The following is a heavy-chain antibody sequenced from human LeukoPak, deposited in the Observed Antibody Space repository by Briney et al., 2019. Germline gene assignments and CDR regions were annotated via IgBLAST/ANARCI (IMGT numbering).Heavy chain of an antibody. J-gene: IGHJ4*02. V-gene: IGHV4-38-2*02. CDR3: ARVPHVCSGGSCYQRGYFDY. CDR1: GYSVSSGYY. Sequence: SETLSLTCTVSGYSVSSGYYWGWIRQPPGKGLEWIGSIYHSGSTYYNPSLKSRVTISVDTSKNQFSLKLNSVTAADTAVYYCARVPHVCSGGSCYQRGYFDYWGQGTLVTVSS. CDR2: IYHSGST. D-gene: IGHD2-15*01.